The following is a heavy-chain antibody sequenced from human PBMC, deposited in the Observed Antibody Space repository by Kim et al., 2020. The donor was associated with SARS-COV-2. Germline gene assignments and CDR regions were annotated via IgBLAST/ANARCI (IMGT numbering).Heavy chain of an antibody. V-gene: IGHV3-23*01. D-gene: IGHD2-21*01. CDR1: GFTFSSYA. CDR2: ISGSGTGR. J-gene: IGHJ4*01. Sequence: GGSLRLSCAGSGFTFSSYAMSWVRQAPGKGLEWVSAISGSGTGRYYADSVRGLFTISRDNAKNTLYLQMNSLRAEDTAMYYCAKAATGMWTFDALGHGTL. CDR3: AKAATGMWTFDA.